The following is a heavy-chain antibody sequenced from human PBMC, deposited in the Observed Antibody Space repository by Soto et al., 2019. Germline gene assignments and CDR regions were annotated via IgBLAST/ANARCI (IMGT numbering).Heavy chain of an antibody. D-gene: IGHD1-1*01. J-gene: IGHJ5*02. CDR2: IYATGTT. V-gene: IGHV4-4*07. CDR1: GASVSGFY. Sequence: SETLSLTCTVSGASVSGFYWSWIRKSAGKGLEWIGRIYATGTTDYNPSLKSRVMMSVDTSKKQFSLKLRSVTAADTAVYYCVRDGTKTLREWFDPWGQGISVTVSS. CDR3: VRDGTKTLREWFDP.